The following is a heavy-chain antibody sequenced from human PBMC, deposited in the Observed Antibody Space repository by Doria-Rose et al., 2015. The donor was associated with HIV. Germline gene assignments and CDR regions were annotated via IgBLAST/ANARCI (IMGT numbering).Heavy chain of an antibody. Sequence: QVTLKESGPVLVKPTETLTLTCTVSGVSLGSPRMGVSWIRQPTGKALEWLANIFAYDDRSYKTSLKSRLTISRGTSKSQVVLTMTDMDPVDTATYYCARIKSSRWYHKYYFDFWGQGTLVIVSA. CDR2: IFAYDDR. CDR1: GVSLGSPRMG. CDR3: ARIKSSRWYHKYYFDF. D-gene: IGHD6-13*01. V-gene: IGHV2-26*01. J-gene: IGHJ4*02.